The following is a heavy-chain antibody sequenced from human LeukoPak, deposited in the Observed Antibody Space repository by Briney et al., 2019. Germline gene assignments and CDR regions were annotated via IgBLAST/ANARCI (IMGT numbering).Heavy chain of an antibody. CDR2: IESKTDGGTA. CDR3: TTYGSGRKFDY. J-gene: IGHJ4*02. Sequence: GGSLRLSCAASGFSFSDAWMSWVRQIPGKRLEWVGRIESKTDGGTADYAAPVKGRFTISRDDSTNTLYLQMNSLKSEDTAVYYCTTYGSGRKFDYWGRGILVTVSS. V-gene: IGHV3-15*04. D-gene: IGHD3-10*01. CDR1: GFSFSDAW.